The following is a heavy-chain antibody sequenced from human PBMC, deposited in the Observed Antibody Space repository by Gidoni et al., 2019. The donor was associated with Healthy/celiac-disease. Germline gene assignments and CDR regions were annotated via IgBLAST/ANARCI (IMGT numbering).Heavy chain of an antibody. CDR1: GFTCSSYW. Sequence: EVQLVESGGGLVQPGGSLRLSCAASGFTCSSYWMSWVRQAPGKGLEWVANIKQDGSEKYYVDSVKGRFTISRDNAKNSLYLQMNSLRAEDTAVYYCARAGVRWSKPKPEDYWGQGTLVTVSS. D-gene: IGHD4-17*01. V-gene: IGHV3-7*01. CDR3: ARAGVRWSKPKPEDY. J-gene: IGHJ4*02. CDR2: IKQDGSEK.